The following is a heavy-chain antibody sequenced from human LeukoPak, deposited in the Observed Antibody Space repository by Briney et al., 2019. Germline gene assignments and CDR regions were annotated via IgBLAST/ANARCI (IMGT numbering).Heavy chain of an antibody. CDR2: ISGSGSGT. CDR1: GFTFSTYA. V-gene: IGHV3-23*01. D-gene: IGHD4-11*01. CDR3: AKTMTTQHFDY. Sequence: TGGSPRLSCTVSGFTFSTYAMTWVRQAPGEGLEWVSTISGSGSGTYYADSVKGRFTISRDNSKDTLYLQMNSLRADDTAVYYCAKTMTTQHFDYWGQGTLVTVSS. J-gene: IGHJ4*02.